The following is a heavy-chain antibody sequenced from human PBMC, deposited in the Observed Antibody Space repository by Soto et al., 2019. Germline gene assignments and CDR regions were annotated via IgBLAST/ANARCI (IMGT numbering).Heavy chain of an antibody. J-gene: IGHJ2*01. CDR2: IYYSGST. D-gene: IGHD6-6*01. Sequence: SETLSLTCTVSGGSISSSSYYWGWIRQPPGKGLEWIGSIYYSGSTYYNPSLKSRVTISVDTSKNQFSLKLSSVTAADTAVYYCAITTEYSSASGWYFDLWGRGTLVTVSS. V-gene: IGHV4-39*01. CDR3: AITTEYSSASGWYFDL. CDR1: GGSISSSSYY.